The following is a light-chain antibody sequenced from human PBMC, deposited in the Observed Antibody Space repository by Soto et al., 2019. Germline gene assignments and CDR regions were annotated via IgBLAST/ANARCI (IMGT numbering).Light chain of an antibody. CDR1: QSISCW. J-gene: IGKJ1*01. CDR2: DAS. Sequence: DIQMTQSPSTLSASVGDRVTITCRASQSISCWLAWYQQKPGKAPKLLIYDASSLESGVPSRFSGSGSGTEFTLTISSLQPDDSATYYCQQYNSFPTFGQGTKVEIK. CDR3: QQYNSFPT. V-gene: IGKV1-5*01.